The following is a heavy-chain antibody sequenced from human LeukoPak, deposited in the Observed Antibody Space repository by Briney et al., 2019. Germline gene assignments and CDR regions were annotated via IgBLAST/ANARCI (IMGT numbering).Heavy chain of an antibody. J-gene: IGHJ4*02. CDR3: ARGIAHDYGDC. V-gene: IGHV4-34*01. Sequence: PSETLSLTCAVYGGSFSGYYWSWIRQPPGKGLEWIGEINHSGSTNYNPSLKSRVTISVDTSKNQFSLKLSSVTAADTAVYYCARGIAHDYGDCWGQGTLVTVSS. CDR1: GGSFSGYY. CDR2: INHSGST.